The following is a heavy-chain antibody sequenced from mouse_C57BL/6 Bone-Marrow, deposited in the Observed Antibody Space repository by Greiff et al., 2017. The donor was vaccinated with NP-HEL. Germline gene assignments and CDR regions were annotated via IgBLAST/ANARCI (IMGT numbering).Heavy chain of an antibody. D-gene: IGHD1-1*01. Sequence: EVKLQESGPGLVKPSQPLSLTCSVTGYSITSGYYWNWIRQFPGNKLEWMGYISYDGSNNYNPSLKNRISITRDTSKNQFFLKLNSVTTEDTATYYCARDGSSRDWFAYWGQGTLVTVSA. CDR3: ARDGSSRDWFAY. J-gene: IGHJ3*01. CDR2: ISYDGSN. V-gene: IGHV3-6*01. CDR1: GYSITSGYY.